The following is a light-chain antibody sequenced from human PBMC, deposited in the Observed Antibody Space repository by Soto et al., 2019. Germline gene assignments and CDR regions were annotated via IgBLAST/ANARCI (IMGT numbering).Light chain of an antibody. CDR3: CSYAGSSPFVV. V-gene: IGLV2-23*02. CDR1: SSDVGSYNL. Sequence: QSVLTQPASVSGSPGQSITISCTGTSSDVGSYNLVSWYQQHPGKAPKLMIYEVSKRPSGVSNRFSGAKSGNTASLTISGLQAEDEAEYYCCSYAGSSPFVVFGGGTALSVL. J-gene: IGLJ2*01. CDR2: EVS.